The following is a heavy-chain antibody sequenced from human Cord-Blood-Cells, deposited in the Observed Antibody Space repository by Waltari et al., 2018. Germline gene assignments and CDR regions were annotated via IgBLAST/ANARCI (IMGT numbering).Heavy chain of an antibody. J-gene: IGHJ3*02. V-gene: IGHV1-69*18. CDR3: SGAYCYERIGYNAFDI. Sequence: VQLVQSGAEVKKPGSSLKVSCKASGGTLSSYVHSWVRQAPGQGLAWTGMDIPIFGTANNAQKFHDRATITADESTSTAYMELSSLRSEDKAVYYCSGAYCYERIGYNAFDIWGQGTMVTVSS. D-gene: IGHD3-22*01. CDR1: GGTLSSYV. CDR2: DIPIFGTA.